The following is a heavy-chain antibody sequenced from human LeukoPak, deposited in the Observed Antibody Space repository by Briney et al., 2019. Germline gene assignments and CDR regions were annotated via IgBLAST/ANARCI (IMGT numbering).Heavy chain of an antibody. D-gene: IGHD2-15*01. CDR2: INTNTGNP. J-gene: IGHJ6*02. V-gene: IGHV7-4-1*02. Sequence: ASVKVSCKASGYTFTSYAMNWVRQAPGQGLEWMGWINTNTGNPTYAQGFTGRFVFSLDTSVSTVYLQISSLKAEDTAVYYCARSGGYCSGGSCLYYYYGMDVWGQGTTVTVSS. CDR1: GYTFTSYA. CDR3: ARSGGYCSGGSCLYYYYGMDV.